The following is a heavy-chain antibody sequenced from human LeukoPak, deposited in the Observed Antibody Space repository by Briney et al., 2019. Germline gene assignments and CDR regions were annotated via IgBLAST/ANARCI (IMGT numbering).Heavy chain of an antibody. Sequence: PSETLSLTCTVSGGSISSGDYYWSWIRQPPGKGLEWIGYIYYSGSTYYNPSLKSRVTISVDTSKNQFSLKLSSVTAADTAVYYCASGVWGTYRLDYWGQGALVTVSS. J-gene: IGHJ4*02. CDR2: IYYSGST. D-gene: IGHD3-16*02. CDR1: GGSISSGDYY. V-gene: IGHV4-30-4*01. CDR3: ASGVWGTYRLDY.